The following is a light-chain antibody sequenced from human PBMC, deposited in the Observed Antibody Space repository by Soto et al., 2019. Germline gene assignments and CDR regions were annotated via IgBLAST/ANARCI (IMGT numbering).Light chain of an antibody. J-gene: IGKJ3*01. V-gene: IGKV3-15*01. CDR2: GAS. Sequence: IVMTQSPGTLSVSPGERATLSCRASQSVSTNLAWYQQKPGQAPRLLIYGASTRATGIPARFSGSGSGTEFTLNISSLQSEDFVVYFCQQYNKWPQVTFGPGTKLAIK. CDR3: QQYNKWPQVT. CDR1: QSVSTN.